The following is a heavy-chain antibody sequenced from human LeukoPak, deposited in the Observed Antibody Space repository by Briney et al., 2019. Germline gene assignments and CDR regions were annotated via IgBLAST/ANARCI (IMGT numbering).Heavy chain of an antibody. CDR3: ARVRVYYYDPEHWFDP. CDR1: YDSISSYY. CDR2: NYHKGST. D-gene: IGHD3-22*01. J-gene: IGHJ5*02. Sequence: SETLSLTCSVSYDSISSYYWSWVRQSPGKGLEWIGYNYHKGSTTYNPSLKSRVTISVDTAKNQFSLNLSSVTAADTAVYYCARVRVYYYDPEHWFDPWGQGTLVTVSS. V-gene: IGHV4-59*01.